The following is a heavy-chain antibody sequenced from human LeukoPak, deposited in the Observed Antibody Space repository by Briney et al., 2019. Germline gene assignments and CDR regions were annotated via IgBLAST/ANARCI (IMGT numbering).Heavy chain of an antibody. CDR3: ARHRGGRYSESYLDY. D-gene: IGHD3-16*01. V-gene: IGHV4-4*09. CDR2: IYTSGLT. Sequence: SETLSLTCTVSGGSIKNYFWSWIRQPPGRGLEWSGFIYTSGLTEYNPSLSSRVTMSVDMSKNQFSLGLSSVTAADTAVYYCARHRGGRYSESYLDYWGQAILITVSP. J-gene: IGHJ4*02. CDR1: GGSIKNYF.